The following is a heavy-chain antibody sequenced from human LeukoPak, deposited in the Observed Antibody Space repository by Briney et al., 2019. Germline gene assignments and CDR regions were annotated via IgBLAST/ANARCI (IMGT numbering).Heavy chain of an antibody. CDR1: GGSISSYY. J-gene: IGHJ4*02. D-gene: IGHD1-1*01. Sequence: SETLSLTCTVSGGSISSYYGNWIRQPPGKGLEWIGSIYHSGSPYYNPSLKSRVTISVDTSKNHFSLRLSSVTAADTAVYYCARGNWNDVVGYYFDYWGQGTLVTVSS. V-gene: IGHV4-38-2*02. CDR2: IYHSGSP. CDR3: ARGNWNDVVGYYFDY.